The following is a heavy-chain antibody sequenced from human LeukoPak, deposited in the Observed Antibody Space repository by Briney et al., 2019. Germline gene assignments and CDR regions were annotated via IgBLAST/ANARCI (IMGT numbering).Heavy chain of an antibody. V-gene: IGHV1-18*01. J-gene: IGHJ4*02. CDR3: ARAYCSGGSCYWGPFDY. CDR1: GYTFTSYG. D-gene: IGHD2-15*01. Sequence: ASVKVSCKASGYTFTSYGISWVRQAPGQGLEWMGWISPYNGNTNYAQKLQGRVTMTTDTSTSTAYMELRSLRSDDTAVYYCARAYCSGGSCYWGPFDYWGQGTLVTVSS. CDR2: ISPYNGNT.